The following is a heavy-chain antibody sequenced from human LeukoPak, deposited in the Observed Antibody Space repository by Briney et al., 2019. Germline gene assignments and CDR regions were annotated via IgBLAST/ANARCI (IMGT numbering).Heavy chain of an antibody. CDR2: IIPIFGTA. J-gene: IGHJ4*02. CDR1: GGTFSSYA. V-gene: IGHV1-69*06. Sequence: GASVKVSCKASGGTFSSYAISWVRQAPGQGLEWMGGIIPIFGTANYAQKFQGRVTITADKSTSTAYMELSSLRSEDTAVYYCARGAYDILNLFDYWGQGTLVTVSS. CDR3: ARGAYDILNLFDY. D-gene: IGHD3-9*01.